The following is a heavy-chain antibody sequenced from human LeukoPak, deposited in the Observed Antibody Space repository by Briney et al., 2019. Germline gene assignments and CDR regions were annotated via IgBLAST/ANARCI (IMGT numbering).Heavy chain of an antibody. CDR1: GGSISSSSYY. J-gene: IGHJ5*02. CDR3: ARDPSDWFDP. CDR2: IYYSGST. Sequence: SETLSLTCTVSGGSISSSSYYWGWIRQPPGKGLEWIGSIYYSGSTYYNPSLKSRVTISVDTSKNQFSLKLSSVTAADTAVYYCARDPSDWFDPWGQGTLVIVSS. V-gene: IGHV4-39*02.